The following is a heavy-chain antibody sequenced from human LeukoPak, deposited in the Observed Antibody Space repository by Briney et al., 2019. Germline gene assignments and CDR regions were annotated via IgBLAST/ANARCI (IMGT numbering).Heavy chain of an antibody. Sequence: GSLRLSCEASGFTFSTYWMSWVRQAPGKGLEWVANIKQDGSEKYYVDSVKGRFTISRDNAKNSLYLRMNSLRAEDTAMYYCARDSAGNDYWGQGTLVTVSS. CDR3: ARDSAGNDY. CDR1: GFTFSTYW. J-gene: IGHJ4*02. D-gene: IGHD6-13*01. V-gene: IGHV3-7*01. CDR2: IKQDGSEK.